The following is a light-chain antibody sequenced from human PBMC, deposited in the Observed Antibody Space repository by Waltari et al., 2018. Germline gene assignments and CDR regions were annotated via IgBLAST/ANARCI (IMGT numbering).Light chain of an antibody. CDR1: SSDVGGYNY. V-gene: IGLV2-14*01. Sequence: QSALTQPASVSGSPGQSITISCTGTSSDVGGYNYVSWYQQHPGKAPKLMIYEVSQRPSGVSNRFSGSKSGNTASLTISGLQAEDEADYYCSSYTSSSTLAVFGGGTQLTVL. CDR2: EVS. J-gene: IGLJ7*01. CDR3: SSYTSSSTLAV.